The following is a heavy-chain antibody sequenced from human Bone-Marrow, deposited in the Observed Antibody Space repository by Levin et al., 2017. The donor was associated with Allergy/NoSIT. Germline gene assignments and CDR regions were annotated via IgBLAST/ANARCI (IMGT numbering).Heavy chain of an antibody. J-gene: IGHJ5*02. CDR2: VFHSGTT. Sequence: SETLSLTCTVSGGSVSSNEYYWAWIRQPPGKGLEWLGSVFHSGTTYYNPSVRSRLPVSVYTSKNFFSLALHSVTGADTAVYYCARHKEDDCGKLDRWGQGTLVTVSS. CDR3: ARHKEDDCGKLDR. D-gene: IGHD2-21*02. CDR1: GGSVSSNEYY. V-gene: IGHV4-39*02.